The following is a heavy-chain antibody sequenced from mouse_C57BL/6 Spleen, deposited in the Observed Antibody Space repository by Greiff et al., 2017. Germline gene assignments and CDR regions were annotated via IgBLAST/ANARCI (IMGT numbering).Heavy chain of an antibody. CDR1: GFNIKNTY. V-gene: IGHV14-3*01. CDR3: AIPLITTVVAPFAY. CDR2: IAPANGNT. Sequence: VQLQQSVAELVRPGASVKLSCTASGFNIKNTYMHWVKQRPEQGLEWIGRIAPANGNTKYAPKFQGKATITADTSSNTAYLRLSSLTSEDTAIYYCAIPLITTVVAPFAYWGQGTLVTVSA. D-gene: IGHD1-1*01. J-gene: IGHJ3*01.